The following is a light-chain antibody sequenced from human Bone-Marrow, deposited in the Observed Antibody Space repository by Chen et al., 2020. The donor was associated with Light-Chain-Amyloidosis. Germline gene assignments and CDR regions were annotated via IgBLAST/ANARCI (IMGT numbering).Light chain of an antibody. CDR1: SSDVGGDNH. CDR3: SSYTITNTLV. CDR2: EVT. V-gene: IGLV2-14*01. Sequence: QSALTQPVSVSGPPGQSITISFTGTSSDVGGDNHVSWYQQHPDKAPKLMIYEVTNRPSWVPDRFSGSKSDNTASLTISGLQTEDEADYFCSSYTITNTLVFGSGTRVTVL. J-gene: IGLJ1*01.